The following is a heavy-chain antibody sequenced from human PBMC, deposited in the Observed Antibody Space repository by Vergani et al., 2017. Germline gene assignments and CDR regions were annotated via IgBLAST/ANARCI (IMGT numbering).Heavy chain of an antibody. CDR2: IYPGDSDT. CDR3: ARHLAGGIAVAGTTPYYYGMDV. CDR1: GYSFTSYW. V-gene: IGHV5-51*01. J-gene: IGHJ6*02. Sequence: EVQLVQSGAEVKKPGESLKISCKGSGYSFTSYWIGWVRQMPGKGLEWMGIIYPGDSDTRYSPSFQGQVTISAGKSISTAYLQWSSLKASDTAMYYCARHLAGGIAVAGTTPYYYGMDVWGQGTTVTVSS. D-gene: IGHD6-19*01.